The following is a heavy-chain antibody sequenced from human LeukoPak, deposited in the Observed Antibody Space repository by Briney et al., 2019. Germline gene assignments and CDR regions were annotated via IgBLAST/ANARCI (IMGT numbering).Heavy chain of an antibody. CDR1: GFTLDDYA. CDR2: ISWNSGSI. Sequence: GGSLRLSCAASGFTLDDYAMHWVRQAPGKGLEWVSGISWNSGSIGYADSVKGRFTISRDNAKNSLYLQMNSLRAEDTALYYCAKDRRPYSSSWYELVNWFDPWGQGTLVTVSS. J-gene: IGHJ5*02. V-gene: IGHV3-9*01. D-gene: IGHD6-13*01. CDR3: AKDRRPYSSSWYELVNWFDP.